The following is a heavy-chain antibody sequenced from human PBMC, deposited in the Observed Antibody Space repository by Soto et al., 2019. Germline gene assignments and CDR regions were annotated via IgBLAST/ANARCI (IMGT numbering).Heavy chain of an antibody. CDR1: GVTFSSYS. CDR2: ISSSSSYI. J-gene: IGHJ4*02. D-gene: IGHD3-3*01. Sequence: GGSLRLSCAASGVTFSSYSMNWVRQAPGKGLEWVSSISSSSSYIYYADSVKGRFTISRDNAKNSLYLQMNSLRAEDTAVYYCARDRKDDFWSGYQSPSVDYWGQGTLVTVSS. V-gene: IGHV3-21*01. CDR3: ARDRKDDFWSGYQSPSVDY.